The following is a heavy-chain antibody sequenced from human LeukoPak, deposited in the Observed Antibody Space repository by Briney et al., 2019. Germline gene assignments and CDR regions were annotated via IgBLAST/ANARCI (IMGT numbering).Heavy chain of an antibody. J-gene: IGHJ4*02. D-gene: IGHD3-22*01. CDR2: INSGGST. V-gene: IGHV3-53*05. Sequence: GGSLGLSCAASGFTVSSNYISCGRQAPGKGLGWVSVINSGGSTYYADSVKGRFTISRDNSKNTLYLQMNSWTAENTAVNYCARDYYDSSGAGSLWGQGTLVTVSS. CDR3: ARDYYDSSGAGSL. CDR1: GFTVSSNY.